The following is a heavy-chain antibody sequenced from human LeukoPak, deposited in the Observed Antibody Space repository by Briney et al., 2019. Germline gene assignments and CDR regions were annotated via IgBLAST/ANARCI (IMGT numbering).Heavy chain of an antibody. CDR1: GYTFTGYY. J-gene: IGHJ4*02. Sequence: ASVKLSCKASGYTFTGYYMHWVRQAPGQGLEWMGWINPNSGGTNYAHKFQGRVTMTRDTSISTTYMELSRLRSDDTAVYYCARDRPPQLVRPFDYWGQGTLVTVSS. CDR2: INPNSGGT. D-gene: IGHD6-13*01. CDR3: ARDRPPQLVRPFDY. V-gene: IGHV1-2*07.